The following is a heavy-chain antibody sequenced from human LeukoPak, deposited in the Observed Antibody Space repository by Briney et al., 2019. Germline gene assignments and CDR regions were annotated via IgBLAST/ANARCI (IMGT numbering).Heavy chain of an antibody. CDR2: IYTSGST. CDR3: ARSGYDRYHYYMDV. D-gene: IGHD5-12*01. J-gene: IGHJ6*03. Sequence: SETLSLTCTVSGGSISSYYWSWIRQPAGKGLEWIGRIYTSGSTNYNPSLKSRVTMSVDTSKNQFCLKLSSVTAADTAVYYCARSGYDRYHYYMDVWGKGTTVTVSS. V-gene: IGHV4-4*07. CDR1: GGSISSYY.